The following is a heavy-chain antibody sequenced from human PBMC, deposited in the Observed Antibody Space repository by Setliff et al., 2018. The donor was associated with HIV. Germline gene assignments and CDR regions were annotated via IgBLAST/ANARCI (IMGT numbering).Heavy chain of an antibody. D-gene: IGHD6-6*01. J-gene: IGHJ6*03. CDR2: LIPIFGAA. Sequence: SVKVSCKASGGTFKSYAISWVRQAPGQGLEWMGGLIPIFGAANYAQRFQVRVTITADESTSTAYMELSSLRSEDTAVYYCARWVEYISSSGPLYYNYYMDVWGKGTTVT. CDR3: ARWVEYISSSGPLYYNYYMDV. V-gene: IGHV1-69*13. CDR1: GGTFKSYA.